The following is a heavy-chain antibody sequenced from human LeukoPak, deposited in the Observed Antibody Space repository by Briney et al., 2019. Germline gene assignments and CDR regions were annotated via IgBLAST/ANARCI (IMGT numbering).Heavy chain of an antibody. CDR3: ASRIAARRDDAFDI. J-gene: IGHJ3*02. D-gene: IGHD6-6*01. Sequence: GASVKVSCKASGYTFTSYDINWVRQATGQGLEWMGWMNPNSGNTGYAQKFQGRVTITRNTSISTAYMELSSLRSEDTAVYYCASRIAARRDDAFDIWGQGTMVTVSS. V-gene: IGHV1-8*03. CDR1: GYTFTSYD. CDR2: MNPNSGNT.